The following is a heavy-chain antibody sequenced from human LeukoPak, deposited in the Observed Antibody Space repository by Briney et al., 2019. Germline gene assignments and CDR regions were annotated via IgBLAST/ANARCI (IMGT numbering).Heavy chain of an antibody. CDR2: IIPIFGTA. CDR1: GGTFSSYA. D-gene: IGHD3-22*01. CDR3: ASVSYYYDSSGYAPFDY. J-gene: IGHJ4*02. Sequence: SVKVSCKASGGTFSSYAISWVRQAPGQGLEWMGGIIPIFGTANYAQKFQGRVAITADESTSTAYMELSSLRSEDTAVYYCASVSYYYDSSGYAPFDYWGQGTLVTVSS. V-gene: IGHV1-69*13.